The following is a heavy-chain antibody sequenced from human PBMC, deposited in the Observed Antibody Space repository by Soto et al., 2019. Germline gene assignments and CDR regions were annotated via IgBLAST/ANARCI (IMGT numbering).Heavy chain of an antibody. V-gene: IGHV3-30*03. J-gene: IGHJ4*02. D-gene: IGHD3-22*01. CDR2: ISYDGTDK. CDR3: ATHDTRLY. Sequence: QVQLVQSGGGVVQPGRSLRLSCAASGFSFSHFGMHWVRQAPGKGPEWVAVISYDGTDKYYADSVKGRFTVSRDNSKNTLYLQMNSLRDEDTAVYYCATHDTRLYWGQGTLVSVSS. CDR1: GFSFSHFG.